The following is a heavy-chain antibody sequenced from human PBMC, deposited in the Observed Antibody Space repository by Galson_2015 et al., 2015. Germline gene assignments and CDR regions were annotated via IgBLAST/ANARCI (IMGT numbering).Heavy chain of an antibody. CDR1: GFVFNDYY. CDR3: AKDLPGDDYESIAYFLDS. J-gene: IGHJ5*01. CDR2: VSSDGAHT. Sequence: SLRLSCAASGFVFNDYYMSWIRQAPGKGLEWISYVSSDGAHTNYAESVRGRFTISRDSAKNSLYLQMNSLRVEDTARYYCAKDLPGDDYESIAYFLDSWGQGTLVTVSS. D-gene: IGHD3-22*01. V-gene: IGHV3-11*06.